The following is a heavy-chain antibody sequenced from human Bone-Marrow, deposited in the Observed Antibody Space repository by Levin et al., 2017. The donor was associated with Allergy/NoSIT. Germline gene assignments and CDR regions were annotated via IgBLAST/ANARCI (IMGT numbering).Heavy chain of an antibody. J-gene: IGHJ3*02. CDR1: GDSLSSYY. Sequence: SQTLSLTCTVSGDSLSSYYWSWIRQPPGKGLEWIGYIYYSGSTNYNPSLKSRVTISVDTSKNQFSLKLSSVTAADTAVYYCASSYYDILSAKVGAFDIWGQGTMVTVSS. V-gene: IGHV4-59*08. CDR2: IYYSGST. CDR3: ASSYYDILSAKVGAFDI. D-gene: IGHD3-9*01.